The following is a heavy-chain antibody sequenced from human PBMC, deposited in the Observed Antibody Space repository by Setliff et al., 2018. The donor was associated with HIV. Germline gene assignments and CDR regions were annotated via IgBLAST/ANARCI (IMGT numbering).Heavy chain of an antibody. CDR1: GYTLTELT. D-gene: IGHD3-16*01. V-gene: IGHV1-24*01. Sequence: ASVKVSCKVSGYTLTELTMHWVRHAPGIGLEWMGGFDPEDGETIYAQKFQGRVTMTTVTTTSTAYMELRSLRSDDTAVYYCARDDGGYNYAEAFDVWGQGTMVTVSS. CDR3: ARDDGGYNYAEAFDV. J-gene: IGHJ3*01. CDR2: FDPEDGET.